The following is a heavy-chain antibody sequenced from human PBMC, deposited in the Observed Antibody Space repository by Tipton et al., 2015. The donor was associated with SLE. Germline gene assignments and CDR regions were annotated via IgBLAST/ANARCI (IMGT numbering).Heavy chain of an antibody. J-gene: IGHJ4*02. Sequence: GLVKPSETLSLTCTVSGGSISTSYHWGWIRQPPGKGLEWIGCIFYSGTTYYNPSLKSRVTISVDTSKNQISLRLNSVTAADTAIYYCARDRGGSMILADWGQGTLVTVSS. V-gene: IGHV4-39*07. CDR2: IFYSGTT. CDR3: ARDRGGSMILAD. D-gene: IGHD3-22*01. CDR1: GGSISTSYH.